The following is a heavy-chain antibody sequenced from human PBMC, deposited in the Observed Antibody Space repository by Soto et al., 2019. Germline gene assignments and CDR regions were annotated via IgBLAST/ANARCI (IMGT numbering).Heavy chain of an antibody. CDR1: GIRFTSSW. D-gene: IGHD3-10*01. Sequence: GGSLRLSCAASGIRFTSSWISWARQAPWKGLEWVAHINQDGGQKYYVDSAKGRFTISRDNAKTSLYLQMNSLRAEDTAVFYCVSWGDSPEEEYFHHWGQCTLV. J-gene: IGHJ1*01. V-gene: IGHV3-7*01. CDR2: INQDGGQK. CDR3: VSWGDSPEEEYFHH.